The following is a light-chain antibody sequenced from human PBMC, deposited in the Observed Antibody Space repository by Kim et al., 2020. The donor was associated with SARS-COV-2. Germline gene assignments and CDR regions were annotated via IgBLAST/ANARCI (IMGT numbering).Light chain of an antibody. CDR3: QQYGTAPYT. CDR1: RTFDIPL. Sequence: LSSGNRATLSCKASRTFDIPLLACYQQKPGQRPRLVIYGSYNRATDIPDRFSGSASGTDFPLTISRLEPEDFAVYYCQQYGTAPYTFGRGTNLVI. CDR2: GSY. J-gene: IGKJ2*01. V-gene: IGKV3-20*01.